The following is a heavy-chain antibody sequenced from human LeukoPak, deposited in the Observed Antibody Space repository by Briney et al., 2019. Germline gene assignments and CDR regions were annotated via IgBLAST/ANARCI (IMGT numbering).Heavy chain of an antibody. CDR2: INGDGRNT. J-gene: IGHJ5*02. D-gene: IGHD1-26*01. CDR3: VRVSGSYGNWFDP. Sequence: PGGSLRLSCAASGFTVSTYWMHWVRQAPGKGLVWVSHINGDGRNTIYADSVKGRFTISRDNAKNTLYLRMNSLRAEDTAVYYFVRVSGSYGNWFDPWGQGALVTVSS. V-gene: IGHV3-74*01. CDR1: GFTVSTYW.